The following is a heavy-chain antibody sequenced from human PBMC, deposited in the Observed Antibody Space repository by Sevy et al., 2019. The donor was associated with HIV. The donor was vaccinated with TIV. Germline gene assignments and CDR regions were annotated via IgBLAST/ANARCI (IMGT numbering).Heavy chain of an antibody. J-gene: IGHJ2*01. CDR3: ETPRDSGWYEGTGGYFDL. CDR1: GGSISSSSYF. D-gene: IGHD6-19*01. Sequence: SETLSLTCTVSGGSISSSSYFWGWIRQPPGKGLEWIGSFYSTGSTSYNPSLRSRVTVSADTSTNQFSLRLTSVIATDTAVYYCETPRDSGWYEGTGGYFDLWGRGTLVTVSS. V-gene: IGHV4-39*01. CDR2: FYSTGST.